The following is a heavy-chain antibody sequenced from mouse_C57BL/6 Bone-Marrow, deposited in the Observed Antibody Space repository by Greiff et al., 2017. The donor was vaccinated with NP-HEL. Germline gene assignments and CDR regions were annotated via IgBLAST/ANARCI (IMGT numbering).Heavy chain of an antibody. Sequence: EVKLMESGPGMVKPSQSLSLTCTVTGYSITSGYDWHWIRHFPGNKLEWMGYISYSGSTNYNPSLKSRISMTHDTSKNHFFLKLNSVTTEDTATYYCAREGGSSRSYYFDYWGQGTTLTVSS. CDR3: AREGGSSRSYYFDY. J-gene: IGHJ2*01. V-gene: IGHV3-1*01. D-gene: IGHD1-1*01. CDR1: GYSITSGYD. CDR2: ISYSGST.